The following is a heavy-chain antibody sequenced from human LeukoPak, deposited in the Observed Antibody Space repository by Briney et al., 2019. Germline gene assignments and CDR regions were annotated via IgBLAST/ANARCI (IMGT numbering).Heavy chain of an antibody. J-gene: IGHJ6*02. CDR2: FDPEDGET. CDR3: ATENCSGGSCYPRGFYGMDV. Sequence: ASVKVSCKVSGYTLTELSMHWVRQAPGKGLEWMGGFDPEDGETIYAQKFQGRVTMTEDTSTDTAYMELSSLRSEDTAVYYCATENCSGGSCYPRGFYGMDVWGQGTTVTVSS. CDR1: GYTLTELS. D-gene: IGHD2-15*01. V-gene: IGHV1-24*01.